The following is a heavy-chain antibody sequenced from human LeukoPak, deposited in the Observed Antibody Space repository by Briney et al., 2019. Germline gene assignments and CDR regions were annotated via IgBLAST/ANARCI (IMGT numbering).Heavy chain of an antibody. J-gene: IGHJ4*02. V-gene: IGHV3-74*01. CDR3: ARSNLYSSSSGDY. Sequence: GGCLRLSCAASGFTFSSYWMHWVRQAPGKGLVWVSRIDNDGTSTYYADSVKGRFTISRDNAKNTLYLQMNSLRAEDTAVYYCARSNLYSSSSGDYWGQGTLFTLSS. CDR1: GFTFSSYW. CDR2: IDNDGTST. D-gene: IGHD6-6*01.